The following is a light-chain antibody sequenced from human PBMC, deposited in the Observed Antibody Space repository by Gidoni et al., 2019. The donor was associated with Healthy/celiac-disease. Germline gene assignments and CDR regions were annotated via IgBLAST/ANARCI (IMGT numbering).Light chain of an antibody. V-gene: IGKV4-1*01. CDR1: QSVLYSSNNKNY. J-gene: IGKJ2*01. Sequence: DIVMTQSPDSLAVSLGERATINCKSSQSVLYSSNNKNYLAWYQQKPGQPPKLLIYWAPTRESGVPDRFSGSGSGTDFTLTISSLQAEDVAVYYCQQYYSTPSFGQXTKLEIK. CDR3: QQYYSTPS. CDR2: WAP.